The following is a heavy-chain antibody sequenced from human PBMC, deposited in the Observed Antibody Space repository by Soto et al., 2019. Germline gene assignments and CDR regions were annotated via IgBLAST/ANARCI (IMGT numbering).Heavy chain of an antibody. Sequence: AGGSLRLSCAASGFTFSNFWMSWVRQTPGRGLEWVANIKQDESEKKYVDSVKGRFTIFRDNAKYSLYLQMNSLRAEDTAVYYCARTTILLPAAANRGAPYNYYGLDVWGQGTSVTVSS. CDR2: IKQDESEK. CDR3: ARTTILLPAAANRGAPYNYYGLDV. D-gene: IGHD2-2*01. J-gene: IGHJ6*02. CDR1: GFTFSNFW. V-gene: IGHV3-7*03.